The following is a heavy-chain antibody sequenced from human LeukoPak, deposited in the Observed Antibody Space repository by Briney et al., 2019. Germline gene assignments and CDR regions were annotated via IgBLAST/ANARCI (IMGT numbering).Heavy chain of an antibody. CDR2: INSDVSST. J-gene: IGHJ1*01. D-gene: IGHD2-2*01. Sequence: GGSLRLSCAASGFTFSSYWMHWVRQAPGKGLVWVSRINSDVSSTSYADSVKGRFTISRDNAKNTLYLQMNSLRAEDTAVYYCARDGRYCSSTSCTNEYFQHWGQGTLVTVSS. CDR1: GFTFSSYW. V-gene: IGHV3-74*01. CDR3: ARDGRYCSSTSCTNEYFQH.